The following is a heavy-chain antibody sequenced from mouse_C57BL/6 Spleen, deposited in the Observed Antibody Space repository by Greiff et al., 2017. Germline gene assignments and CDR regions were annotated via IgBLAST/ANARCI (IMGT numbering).Heavy chain of an antibody. CDR2: IYPSDSET. V-gene: IGHV1-61*01. J-gene: IGHJ4*01. CDR3: SRCLSPYYCAMDY. CDR1: GYTFTSYW. Sequence: VQLQQPGAELVRPGSSVKLSCKASGYTFTSYWMDWVKQRPGQGLEWIGNIYPSDSETHYNQKFKDKATLTVDKSSSKAYMQLRSMTSEDSAVXDCSRCLSPYYCAMDYWGQGTSVTVSS.